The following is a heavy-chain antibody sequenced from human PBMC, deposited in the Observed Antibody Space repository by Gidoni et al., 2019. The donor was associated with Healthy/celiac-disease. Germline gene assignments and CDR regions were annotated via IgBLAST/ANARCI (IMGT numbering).Heavy chain of an antibody. D-gene: IGHD4-17*01. CDR3: ARVNFTVTIYYYYYGMDV. V-gene: IGHV1-69*01. CDR2: VIPIFGTA. Sequence: QVQLVQSGAEVKKPGSSVKVSCKASGGTFSSYAISWVRQAPGQGLEWMGGVIPIFGTANYAQKFQGRVTITADESTSTAYMELSSLRSEDTAVYYCARVNFTVTIYYYYYGMDVWGQGTTVTVSS. CDR1: GGTFSSYA. J-gene: IGHJ6*02.